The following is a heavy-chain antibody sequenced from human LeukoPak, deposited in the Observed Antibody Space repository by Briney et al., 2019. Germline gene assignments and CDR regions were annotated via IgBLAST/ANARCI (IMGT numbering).Heavy chain of an antibody. V-gene: IGHV3-74*01. CDR1: GFTFSSYA. CDR2: INGDGSRI. D-gene: IGHD1-26*01. CDR3: VKDFVGARDY. Sequence: GGSLRLSCAASGFTFSSYAMGWVRQAPGKGLVWVSRINGDGSRITHADSVRGRFTISRDNAKNTLYLQMNSLRVEDTAVYYCVKDFVGARDYWGQGTLVTVSS. J-gene: IGHJ4*02.